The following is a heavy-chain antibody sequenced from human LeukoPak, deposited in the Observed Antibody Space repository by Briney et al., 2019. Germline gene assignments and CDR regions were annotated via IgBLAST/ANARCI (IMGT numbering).Heavy chain of an antibody. D-gene: IGHD6-6*01. CDR1: GGTFSTYA. J-gene: IGHJ6*03. CDR2: IIPMFGTA. Sequence: SVKVSCTASGGTFSTYAISWVRQAPGQGLEWMGGIIPMFGTANYAQKFQGRVTITADKSTSTAYMELSSLRSEDTAVYYCARGLRPYNSSDRTLGIQYYYYYYMDVWGKGTTVTVSS. V-gene: IGHV1-69*06. CDR3: ARGLRPYNSSDRTLGIQYYYYYYMDV.